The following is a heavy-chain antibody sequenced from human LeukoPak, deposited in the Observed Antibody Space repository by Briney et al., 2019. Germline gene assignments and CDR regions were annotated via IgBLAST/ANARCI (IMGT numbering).Heavy chain of an antibody. D-gene: IGHD6-13*01. CDR2: INAGNGNT. CDR3: ARGDSSSWYAGDWFDP. CDR1: GYTFASYT. Sequence: ASVKVSCKASGYTFASYTIHWVRQAPGQRLEWMGWINAGNGNTKYPQKFQGRVTITRDTSASTAYMELNSLRSEDTAVYYCARGDSSSWYAGDWFDPWGQGTLVTVSS. J-gene: IGHJ5*02. V-gene: IGHV1-3*01.